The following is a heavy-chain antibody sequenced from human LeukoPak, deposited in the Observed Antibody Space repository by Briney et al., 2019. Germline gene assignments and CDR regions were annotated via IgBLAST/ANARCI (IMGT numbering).Heavy chain of an antibody. CDR1: GFTFSSYG. D-gene: IGHD2-2*02. CDR3: AKGGSTGCYSGTCAFDM. Sequence: GGSLRLSCAASGFTFSSYGMHWVRQVPGKGLEWVAFIRYDGSNEYNADSVKGRFTISRDNSKNTLFLQMSTLRAEDTAVYYCAKGGSTGCYSGTCAFDMWGQGTLVTVSS. J-gene: IGHJ3*02. V-gene: IGHV3-30*02. CDR2: IRYDGSNE.